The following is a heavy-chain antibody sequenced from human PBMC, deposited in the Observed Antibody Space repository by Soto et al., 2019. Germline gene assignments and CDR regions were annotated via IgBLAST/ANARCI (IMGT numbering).Heavy chain of an antibody. CDR2: ISYDGSNK. V-gene: IGHV3-30-3*01. CDR1: GFTFSSYA. J-gene: IGHJ4*02. CDR3: ARDVRSTVLMVYAMADY. D-gene: IGHD2-8*01. Sequence: PGGSLRLSCAASGFTFSSYAMHWVRQAPGKGLEWVAVISYDGSNKYYADSVKGRFTISRDNSKNTLYLQMNSLRAEDTAVYYCARDVRSTVLMVYAMADYWGQGTLVTVSS.